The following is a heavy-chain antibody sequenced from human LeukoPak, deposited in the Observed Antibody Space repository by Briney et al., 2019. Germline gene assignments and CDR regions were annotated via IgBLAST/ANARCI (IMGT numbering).Heavy chain of an antibody. Sequence: PGGSLRLSCEASGFTFSSYWMRWVRQAPGKGLEWVANINLEGSEQYYVDSVKGRFTISRDNAKNSLYLQMDSLRAEDRAVYFCARDEYYSKYDYWGQGTLVTVSS. D-gene: IGHD3-10*01. CDR3: ARDEYYSKYDY. J-gene: IGHJ4*02. CDR1: GFTFSSYW. CDR2: INLEGSEQ. V-gene: IGHV3-7*01.